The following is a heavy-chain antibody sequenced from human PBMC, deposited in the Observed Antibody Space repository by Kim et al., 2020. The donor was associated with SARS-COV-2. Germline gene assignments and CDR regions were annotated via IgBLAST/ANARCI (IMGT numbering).Heavy chain of an antibody. Sequence: GGSLRLSCAASGFTFNNYGMHWVRQAPGKGLEWLTVISYDGTNKYYADSVKGRFTISRDNSKNTLYLQMNSLRAEDTAVYFCAKDLGVIVPPVMGVSGWTGRQAESGAFDLWGQGTMVTVSS. CDR2: ISYDGTNK. D-gene: IGHD2-2*01. CDR3: AKDLGVIVPPVMGVSGWTGRQAESGAFDL. CDR1: GFTFNNYG. V-gene: IGHV3-30*18. J-gene: IGHJ3*01.